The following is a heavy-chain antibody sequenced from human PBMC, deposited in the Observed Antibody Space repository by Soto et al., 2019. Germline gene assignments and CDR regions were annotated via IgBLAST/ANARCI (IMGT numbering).Heavy chain of an antibody. CDR2: ISSSGSTI. J-gene: IGHJ3*02. D-gene: IGHD2-2*03. V-gene: IGHV3-11*01. Sequence: GESLKISCAASGFTFSDYYMSWIRQAPGKGLEWVSYISSSGSTIYYADSVKGRFTISRDNAKNSLYLQMNSLRAEDTAVYYCARDGYCSSTSCYERGAFDIWGQGTMVTVSS. CDR1: GFTFSDYY. CDR3: ARDGYCSSTSCYERGAFDI.